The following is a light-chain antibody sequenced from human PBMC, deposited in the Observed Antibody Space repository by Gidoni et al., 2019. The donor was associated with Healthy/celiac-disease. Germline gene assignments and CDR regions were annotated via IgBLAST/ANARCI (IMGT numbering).Light chain of an antibody. CDR2: GAS. V-gene: IGKV3-15*01. Sequence: EIVMTQSPATLSVSPGERATLSCRASQSVSSNLAWYQQKPGQAPRLLIYGASTRATGIPARFSGSGSGTEFTLTISSLQSEDFAVYYCQQYNNWWTFXQXTKVEIK. CDR3: QQYNNWWT. CDR1: QSVSSN. J-gene: IGKJ1*01.